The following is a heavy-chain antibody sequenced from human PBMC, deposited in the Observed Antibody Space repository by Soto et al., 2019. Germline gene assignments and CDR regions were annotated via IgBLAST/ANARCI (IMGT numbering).Heavy chain of an antibody. CDR3: ARERTVRGEADSKYNFYYYGMDV. J-gene: IGHJ6*02. CDR2: LWYDGSNK. CDR1: GFTFSSQG. Sequence: GGSLRLSCAASGFTFSSQGMHWVRQAPGKGLEWVANLWYDGSNKQYVDSVKGRFTISRDNSKNTLYLQMNSLRAEDTAVYYCARERTVRGEADSKYNFYYYGMDVWGQGTKVTVYS. D-gene: IGHD3-10*01. V-gene: IGHV3-33*01.